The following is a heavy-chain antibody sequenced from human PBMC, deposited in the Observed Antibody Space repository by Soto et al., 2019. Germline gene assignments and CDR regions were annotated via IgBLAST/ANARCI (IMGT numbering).Heavy chain of an antibody. V-gene: IGHV3-48*03. Sequence: GGSLRLSSAASGFTFSSYEMNWVRQAPGKGLEWVSYITSTGSTTYYADSVKGRFTISRDNSKNILYLQMNSLRAEDTAVYYCAKATMTLVVIRLDSWGQGTLVTVSS. D-gene: IGHD3-22*01. CDR1: GFTFSSYE. CDR3: AKATMTLVVIRLDS. J-gene: IGHJ4*02. CDR2: ITSTGSTT.